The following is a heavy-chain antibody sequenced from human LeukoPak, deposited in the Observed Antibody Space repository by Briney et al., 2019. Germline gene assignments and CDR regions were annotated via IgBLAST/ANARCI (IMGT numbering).Heavy chain of an antibody. CDR3: ARQYDSSGSIDY. D-gene: IGHD3-22*01. CDR2: IYYSGST. Sequence: SETLSLTWTVSGGSISSYYWSWIRQPPGKGLERVGYIYYSGSTNYNPSLKSRVTISVDTSKNQFSLKLSSVTAADMAVYYCARQYDSSGSIDYWGQGTLVTVSS. V-gene: IGHV4-59*08. CDR1: GGSISSYY. J-gene: IGHJ4*02.